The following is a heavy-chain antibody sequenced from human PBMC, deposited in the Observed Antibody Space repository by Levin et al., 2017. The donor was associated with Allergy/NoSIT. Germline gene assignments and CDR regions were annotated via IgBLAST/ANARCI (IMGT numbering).Heavy chain of an antibody. CDR1: GYTFTSYG. J-gene: IGHJ4*02. Sequence: ASVKVSCKASGYTFTSYGISWVRQAPGQGLEWMGWISAYNGNTNYAQKLQGRVTMTTDTSTSTAYMELRSLRSDDTAVYYCARGGTDYGDYGELYYWGQGTLVTVSS. CDR3: ARGGTDYGDYGELYY. V-gene: IGHV1-18*01. D-gene: IGHD4-17*01. CDR2: ISAYNGNT.